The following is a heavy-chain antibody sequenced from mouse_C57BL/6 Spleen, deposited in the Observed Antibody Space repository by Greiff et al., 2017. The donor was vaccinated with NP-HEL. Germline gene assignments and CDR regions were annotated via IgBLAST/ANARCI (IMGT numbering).Heavy chain of an antibody. Sequence: EVKLMESGEGLVKPGGSLKLSCAASGFTFSSYAMSWVRQTPEKRLEWVAYISSGGDYIYYADTVKGRFTISRDNARNTLYLQMSSLKSEDTAMYYCTRDGDYDGIADWGQGTLVTVSA. CDR1: GFTFSSYA. CDR2: ISSGGDYI. J-gene: IGHJ3*01. V-gene: IGHV5-9-1*02. CDR3: TRDGDYDGIAD. D-gene: IGHD2-4*01.